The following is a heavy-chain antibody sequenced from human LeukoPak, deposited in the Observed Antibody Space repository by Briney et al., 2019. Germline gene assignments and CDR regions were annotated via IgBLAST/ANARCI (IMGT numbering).Heavy chain of an antibody. CDR1: GFTFSSYW. J-gene: IGHJ6*03. D-gene: IGHD3-10*01. V-gene: IGHV3-7*01. Sequence: PGGSLRLSCAASGFTFSSYWMTWVRQAPGKGLEWVANIKQDGSEKYYVDSVKGRFTISRDNAKNSLYLQMNSLRAEDTAVYYCARDVVNRIINCYYMDVWGKGTTVTVSS. CDR3: ARDVVNRIINCYYMDV. CDR2: IKQDGSEK.